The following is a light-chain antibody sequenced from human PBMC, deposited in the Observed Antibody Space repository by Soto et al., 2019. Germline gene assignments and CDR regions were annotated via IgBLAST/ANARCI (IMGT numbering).Light chain of an antibody. CDR1: QSVSSSY. CDR2: GAS. Sequence: EIVLTQSPGTLSLSPGERATLSCRASQSVSSSYLAWYQQKPGQAPRLLLYGASSRATGIPDRFSGSGSGTDFTLTMNRLEPDDFAGDYWRQYGSSGYTFGQGTKLEIK. J-gene: IGKJ2*01. CDR3: RQYGSSGYT. V-gene: IGKV3-20*01.